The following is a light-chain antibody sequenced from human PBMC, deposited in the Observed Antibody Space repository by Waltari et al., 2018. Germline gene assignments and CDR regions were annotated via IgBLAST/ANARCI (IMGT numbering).Light chain of an antibody. CDR1: QSVSRD. V-gene: IGKV3-20*01. Sequence: SCRASQSVSRDLAWYQQKPGKAPRLLIYGASTRATGIPDRFSGSGSGTDFSLTISRLEPDDFAVYYCQHYLRLPVTFGQGTTVEI. CDR2: GAS. J-gene: IGKJ1*01. CDR3: QHYLRLPVT.